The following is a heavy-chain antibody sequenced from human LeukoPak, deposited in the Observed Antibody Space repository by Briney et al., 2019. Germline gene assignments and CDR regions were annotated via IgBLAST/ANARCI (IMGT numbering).Heavy chain of an antibody. CDR1: GFTFSSYA. J-gene: IGHJ4*02. CDR3: ARSFTVAVDY. D-gene: IGHD6-19*01. Sequence: PGGSLRLSCAASGFTFSSYAMSWVRQAPGKGLEWVSVISGGGGSTYSADSVKGRFTISRDNSKNTLYLQMNSLRAEDTAVYYCARSFTVAVDYWGQGTLVTVSS. CDR2: ISGGGGST. V-gene: IGHV3-23*01.